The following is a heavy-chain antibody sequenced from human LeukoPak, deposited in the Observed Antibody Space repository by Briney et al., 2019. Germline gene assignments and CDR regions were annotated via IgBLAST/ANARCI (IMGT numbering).Heavy chain of an antibody. CDR2: IYYGGNT. D-gene: IGHD4-17*01. CDR3: AKRGTSVTWDYFDY. Sequence: KASETLSLTCTVSGASISGTSFYWGWIRQPPGKGLEWIGNIYYGGNTYYNPSLKSRVTISVDSSKNQFSLKLSSVTAADTAVYYCAKRGTSVTWDYFDYWGQGTLVTVSS. V-gene: IGHV4-39*01. CDR1: GASISGTSFY. J-gene: IGHJ4*02.